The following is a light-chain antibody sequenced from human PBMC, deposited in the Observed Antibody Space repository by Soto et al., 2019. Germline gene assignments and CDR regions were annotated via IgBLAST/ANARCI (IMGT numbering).Light chain of an antibody. V-gene: IGKV3-20*01. J-gene: IGKJ2*01. CDR3: QQYGISPHT. CDR1: QSVNSNY. Sequence: EIVLTQSPGTLSLSPGERATLSCRASQSVNSNYLAWYQHKPGQAPKLLIYGASSRATGIPDRFSGGGSGTDVTLTIGRLEPEDSAVFYCQQYGISPHTFGQGTKLEIK. CDR2: GAS.